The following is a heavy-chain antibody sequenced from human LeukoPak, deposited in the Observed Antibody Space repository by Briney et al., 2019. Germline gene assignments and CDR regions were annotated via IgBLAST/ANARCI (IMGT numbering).Heavy chain of an antibody. Sequence: GGSLRLSCAASGFTFSSYGMSWVRQAPGKGLEWVSAISGSGGSTYYADSVKGRFTISRDNSKNTLYLQMKSLRAEDTAVYYCAKDGSSWYTRRYFDYWGQGTLVTVSS. V-gene: IGHV3-23*01. CDR1: GFTFSSYG. CDR2: ISGSGGST. CDR3: AKDGSSWYTRRYFDY. D-gene: IGHD6-13*01. J-gene: IGHJ4*02.